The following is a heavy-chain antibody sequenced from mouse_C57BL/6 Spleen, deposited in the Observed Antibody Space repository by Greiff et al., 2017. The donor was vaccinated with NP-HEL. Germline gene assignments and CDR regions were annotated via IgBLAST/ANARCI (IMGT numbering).Heavy chain of an antibody. CDR3: ARSGDYGRDYFDY. D-gene: IGHD1-1*01. J-gene: IGHJ2*01. Sequence: QVQLQQSGAELVRPGTSVKMSCKASGYTFTNYWIGWAKQRPGHGLEWIGDIYPGGGYTNYNEKFKGKATLTADKSSSTAYMQFSSLTSEDSAIYYCARSGDYGRDYFDYWGQGTTLTVSS. CDR2: IYPGGGYT. CDR1: GYTFTNYW. V-gene: IGHV1-63*01.